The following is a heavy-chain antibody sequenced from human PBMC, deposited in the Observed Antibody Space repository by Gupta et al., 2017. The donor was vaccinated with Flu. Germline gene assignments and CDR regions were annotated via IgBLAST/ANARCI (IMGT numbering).Heavy chain of an antibody. CDR1: GFSLSTSGVG. D-gene: IGHD3-22*01. J-gene: IGHJ4*02. V-gene: IGHV2-5*02. CDR2: IYWDDDK. CDR3: AHSGGSYDSSYDYFDY. Sequence: QITLKESGPTLVKPTQTLTLTCTFSGFSLSTSGVGVGWIRQPPGKALEWLALIYWDDDKRYSPSLKSRLTITKDTSKNQVVLTTTNMDPVDTATYYCAHSGGSYDSSYDYFDYWGQGTLVTVSS.